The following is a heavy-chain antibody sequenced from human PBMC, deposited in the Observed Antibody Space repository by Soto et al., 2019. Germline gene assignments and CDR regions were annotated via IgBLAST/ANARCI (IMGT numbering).Heavy chain of an antibody. CDR1: GYTFTSYA. J-gene: IGHJ6*02. V-gene: IGHV1-3*01. Sequence: ASVKISCKASGYTFTSYAMHWVRQAPGQRLEWMGWINAGNGNTKYSQKFQGRVTITRDTSASTAYMELSSLRSEDTAVYYCARDEGGNYGMDVWGQGTKVTVSS. D-gene: IGHD3-16*01. CDR3: ARDEGGNYGMDV. CDR2: INAGNGNT.